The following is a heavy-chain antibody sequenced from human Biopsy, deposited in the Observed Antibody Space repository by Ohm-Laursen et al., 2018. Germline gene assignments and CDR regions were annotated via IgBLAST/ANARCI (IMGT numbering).Heavy chain of an antibody. CDR3: ARDSTINTVTTADY. CDR2: INSDGSST. J-gene: IGHJ4*02. V-gene: IGHV3-74*01. Sequence: SLRLSCSASEFIFSRFWMYWVRQAPGKGLVWVSRINSDGSSTNYADAVKGRFTISRDNAKNTVFLQMNSLRAEDTAIYYCARDSTINTVTTADYWGQGTLVTVSS. D-gene: IGHD4-11*01. CDR1: EFIFSRFW.